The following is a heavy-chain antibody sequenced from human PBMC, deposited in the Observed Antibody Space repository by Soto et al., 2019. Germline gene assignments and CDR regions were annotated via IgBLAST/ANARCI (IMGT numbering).Heavy chain of an antibody. Sequence: EVQLVESGGGLVQPGGSLKLSCAASGFTFSGSAMHWVRQASGKGLEWVGRIRSKANSYATAYAASVKGRFTISRDDSKNTEYLKMNSLKTEDTAVYYCTSTSGYRSSWYFDYWGQGTLVTVSS. V-gene: IGHV3-73*02. J-gene: IGHJ4*02. D-gene: IGHD6-13*01. CDR1: GFTFSGSA. CDR3: TSTSGYRSSWYFDY. CDR2: IRSKANSYAT.